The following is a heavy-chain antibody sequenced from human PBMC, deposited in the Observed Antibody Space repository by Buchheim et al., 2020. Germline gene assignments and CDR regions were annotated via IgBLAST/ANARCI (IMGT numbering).Heavy chain of an antibody. D-gene: IGHD6-13*01. CDR2: ISYDGSNK. CDR1: GFTFSSYG. Sequence: QVQLVESGGGVVQPGRSLRLSCAASGFTFSSYGMHWVRQAPGKGLEWVAVISYDGSNKYYADSVKGRFTISRDNSKNKLYLQMNSLRAEDTAVYYCAKSLAAADAYWGQGTL. V-gene: IGHV3-30*18. J-gene: IGHJ4*02. CDR3: AKSLAAADAY.